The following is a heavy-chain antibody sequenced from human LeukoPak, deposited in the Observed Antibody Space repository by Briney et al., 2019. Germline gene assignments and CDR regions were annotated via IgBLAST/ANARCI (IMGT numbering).Heavy chain of an antibody. J-gene: IGHJ5*02. Sequence: GGSLRLSCAASGFTFSSYAMHWVRQAPGKGLEFVSAISSNGGSTYYANSVKGRFTISRDNFKNTLYLQMGSLRAEDMAVYYCARDQSSVAGTTYNWFDPWGQGTLVTVSS. CDR3: ARDQSSVAGTTYNWFDP. V-gene: IGHV3-64*01. CDR2: ISSNGGST. CDR1: GFTFSSYA. D-gene: IGHD6-19*01.